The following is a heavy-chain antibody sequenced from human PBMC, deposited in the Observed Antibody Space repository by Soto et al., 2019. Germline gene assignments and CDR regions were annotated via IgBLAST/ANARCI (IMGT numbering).Heavy chain of an antibody. D-gene: IGHD6-19*01. V-gene: IGHV3-23*01. J-gene: IGHJ4*02. Sequence: EVQVLESGGGLVQPGGSLRLSCVASGFTFSDFAMSWVRQAPGKGLEWVSSISGSGGTIYYADSVKGRFTISRDNSNNTLYLQMHSLRAADTAVYFWAKLRGSGWYFHYWGQGTLVAVSS. CDR1: GFTFSDFA. CDR3: AKLRGSGWYFHY. CDR2: ISGSGGTI.